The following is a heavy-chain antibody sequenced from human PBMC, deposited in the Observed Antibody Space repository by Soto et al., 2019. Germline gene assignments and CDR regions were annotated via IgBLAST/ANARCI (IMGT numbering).Heavy chain of an antibody. J-gene: IGHJ2*01. CDR1: GFTFRSYS. V-gene: IGHV3-48*01. CDR2: ISSSSETI. CDR3: ARVLGPNWYFDL. Sequence: HPGGSLRLSCVASGFTFRSYSMNWVRQAPGRGLEWVSYISSSSETIYYADSVKGRFTISRDNAQNSLYLQMSSLRADDTAIYYCARVLGPNWYFDLWGRGTLVTVSS.